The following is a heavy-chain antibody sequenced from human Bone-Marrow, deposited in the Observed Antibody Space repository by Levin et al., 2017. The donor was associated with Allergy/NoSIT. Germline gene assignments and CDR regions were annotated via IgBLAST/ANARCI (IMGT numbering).Heavy chain of an antibody. V-gene: IGHV3-23*01. Sequence: GESLKISCAASGFTFSSYAMTWVRQAPGKGLEWVSRIGGSGLNTYYAGSVRGRFTISRDNSKNTLYLQMNNLRAEDTALYYCARQAPHDFWGQGTLVTVSS. CDR1: GFTFSSYA. CDR3: ARQAPHDF. J-gene: IGHJ4*02. CDR2: IGGSGLNT.